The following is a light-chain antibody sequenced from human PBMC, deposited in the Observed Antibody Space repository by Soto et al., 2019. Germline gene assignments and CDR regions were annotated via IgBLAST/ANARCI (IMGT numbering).Light chain of an antibody. J-gene: IGLJ3*02. V-gene: IGLV2-8*01. CDR3: SSYVDSFSVM. Sequence: QSVLTQPPSASGSLGQSVTISCTGTSGDVGHYNYVSWYQQQPGKAPKLMIYEVTKRPSGVPDRFSGSKSGNTASLTVSGLQAEDEAYYYCSSYVDSFSVMFGGGTKLTVL. CDR1: SGDVGHYNY. CDR2: EVT.